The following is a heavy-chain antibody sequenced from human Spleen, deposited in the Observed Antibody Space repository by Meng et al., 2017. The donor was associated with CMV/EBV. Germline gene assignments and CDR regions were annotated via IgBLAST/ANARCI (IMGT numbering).Heavy chain of an antibody. D-gene: IGHD3-16*01. CDR1: GFTFSSYG. Sequence: GESLKISCAASGFTFSSYGMHWVRQAPGKGLEYVSAISSNGGSTYYADSVKGRFTISRDNSKNTLYLQMGSLRAEDMAVYYCARVLSGIGDYDWGTQIIPNYYYYGMDVWGQGTTVTVSS. J-gene: IGHJ6*02. V-gene: IGHV3-64*02. CDR2: ISSNGGST. CDR3: ARVLSGIGDYDWGTQIIPNYYYYGMDV.